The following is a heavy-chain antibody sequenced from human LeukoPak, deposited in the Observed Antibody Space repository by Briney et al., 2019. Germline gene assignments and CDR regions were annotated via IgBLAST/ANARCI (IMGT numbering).Heavy chain of an antibody. CDR1: GGSISSYS. D-gene: IGHD3-3*01. V-gene: IGHV4-59*01. J-gene: IGHJ4*02. Sequence: PSETLSLTCSVSGGSISSYSWSWIRQPPGKGLEWIGYIYYSGSTNYNPSLKSRVTISVDTSKNQFSLKLSSVTAADTAVYFCARTRGGYYSDFWGQGTLVTVSS. CDR3: ARTRGGYYSDF. CDR2: IYYSGST.